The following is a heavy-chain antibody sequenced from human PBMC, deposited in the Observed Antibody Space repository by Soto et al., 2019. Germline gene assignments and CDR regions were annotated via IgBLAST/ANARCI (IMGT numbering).Heavy chain of an antibody. Sequence: PGGSLRLSCAASGFTFSSYAMHWVRQAPGKGLEWVAVISYDGSNKYYADSVKGRFTISRDNSKNTLYLQMNSLRAEDTAVYYCARVFVGATTGRRYYYYGMDVWGQGTTVTVSS. CDR1: GFTFSSYA. V-gene: IGHV3-30-3*01. CDR2: ISYDGSNK. CDR3: ARVFVGATTGRRYYYYGMDV. J-gene: IGHJ6*02. D-gene: IGHD1-26*01.